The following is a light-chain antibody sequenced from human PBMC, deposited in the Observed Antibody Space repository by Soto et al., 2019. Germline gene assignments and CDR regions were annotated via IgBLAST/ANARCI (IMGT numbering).Light chain of an antibody. CDR1: QNINNY. CDR3: QQYENLPT. J-gene: IGKJ5*01. CDR2: DAS. Sequence: SQMTQSQSSLSASVGDRVTITCQASQNINNYLNWYQQKPGRAPKLLIYDASNLEAGVPSRFRGSGSGTDFTFTISRLQPQDIATYYCQQYENLPTFGQGTRLEIK. V-gene: IGKV1-33*01.